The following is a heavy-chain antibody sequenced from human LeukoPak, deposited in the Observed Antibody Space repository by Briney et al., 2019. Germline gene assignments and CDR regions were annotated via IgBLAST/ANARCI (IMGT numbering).Heavy chain of an antibody. D-gene: IGHD6-6*01. CDR3: ARPRSSSPQSGDAFDI. Sequence: SETLSLTCTVSGGSISSYYWGWIRQPPGKGPEWIGSIYYSGSTYYNPSLKSRVTISVDTSKNQFSLKLSSVTAADTAVYYCARPRSSSPQSGDAFDIWGQGTMVTVSS. CDR1: GGSISSYY. CDR2: IYYSGST. V-gene: IGHV4-39*01. J-gene: IGHJ3*02.